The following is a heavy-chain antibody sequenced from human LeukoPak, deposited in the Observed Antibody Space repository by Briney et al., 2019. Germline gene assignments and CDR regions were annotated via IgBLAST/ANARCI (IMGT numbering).Heavy chain of an antibody. V-gene: IGHV3-7*03. J-gene: IGHJ3*02. CDR3: ARVYSSTSGKNAFDI. CDR1: GFTFSSYW. D-gene: IGHD6-6*01. Sequence: GGSLRLSCAASGFTFSSYWMSWVRQAPGKGLEWVANIKQDGSEKNYVDSVKGRFTISRDNAKNSMYLQMNSLRAEDTAVYYCARVYSSTSGKNAFDIWGQGTVVTVSS. CDR2: IKQDGSEK.